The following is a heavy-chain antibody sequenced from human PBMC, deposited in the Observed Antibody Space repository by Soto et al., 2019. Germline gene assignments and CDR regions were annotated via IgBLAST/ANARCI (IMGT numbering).Heavy chain of an antibody. CDR3: ARDGSTWCTVTTVPSGWFDP. CDR2: IIPIFGTA. V-gene: IGHV1-69*12. D-gene: IGHD4-17*01. Sequence: QVQLVQSGAEVKKPGSSVKVSCKASGGTFSSYAISWVRQAPGQGLEWMGVIIPIFGTANDAQKFQGRVTITADESTSTAYMELSSLRSEDTAVYYCARDGSTWCTVTTVPSGWFDPWGQGTLVTVSS. CDR1: GGTFSSYA. J-gene: IGHJ5*02.